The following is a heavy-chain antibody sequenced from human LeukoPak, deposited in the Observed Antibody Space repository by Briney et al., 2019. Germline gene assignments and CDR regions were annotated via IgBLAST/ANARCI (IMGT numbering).Heavy chain of an antibody. CDR1: GYTFTSYS. D-gene: IGHD4-17*01. CDR2: ISAYNGNT. CDR3: ARDDGDYGGAAFDI. Sequence: ASVKVSCKASGYTFTSYSINWVRQAPGQGLEWMGWISAYNGNTNYAQKLQGRVTMTTDTSTSTAYMELRSLRSDDTAVYYCARDDGDYGGAAFDIWGQGTMVTVSS. J-gene: IGHJ3*02. V-gene: IGHV1-18*01.